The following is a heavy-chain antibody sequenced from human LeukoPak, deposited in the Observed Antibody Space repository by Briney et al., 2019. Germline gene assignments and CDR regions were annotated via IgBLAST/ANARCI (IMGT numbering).Heavy chain of an antibody. J-gene: IGHJ6*02. CDR3: ARAVYCSGGSCYSGMDV. V-gene: IGHV3-21*01. D-gene: IGHD2-15*01. Sequence: GGSLRLSGAASGFTFSSYSMNWVRQAPGKGLEWVSSISSSSSYIFSADSMKGRFTISRDNAKNSLYLQMNSLRAEDTAVYYCARAVYCSGGSCYSGMDVWGQGTTVTVSS. CDR2: ISSSSSYI. CDR1: GFTFSSYS.